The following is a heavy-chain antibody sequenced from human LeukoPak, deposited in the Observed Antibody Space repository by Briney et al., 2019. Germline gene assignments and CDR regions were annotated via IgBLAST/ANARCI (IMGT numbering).Heavy chain of an antibody. V-gene: IGHV4-31*03. CDR1: GVSITSSGFF. CDR2: ITNSGST. D-gene: IGHD6-6*01. CDR3: ARDNTLTSSPGAFDF. J-gene: IGHJ3*01. Sequence: SETLSLTCNVSGVSITSSGFFWGWLRQHPGKGLEWIGHITNSGSTSYNPSLKSRLTIARDTSKNQFSLELRFATAADTALYYCARDNTLTSSPGAFDFWGQGTLVTVSS.